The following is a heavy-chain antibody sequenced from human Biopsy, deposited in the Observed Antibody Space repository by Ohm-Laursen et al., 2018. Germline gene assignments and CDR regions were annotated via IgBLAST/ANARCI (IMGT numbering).Heavy chain of an antibody. V-gene: IGHV4-59*11. J-gene: IGHJ1*01. D-gene: IGHD4-23*01. CDR1: GGSFTGHY. CDR3: ARGSNEYGGLYFPH. Sequence: GTLSLTCTVSGGSFTGHYWSWIRQPPGKGLEWIGHISYTGYTSYNASLKSRVTISVDASRNHFSLRLSSLTAADTAVYYCARGSNEYGGLYFPHWGQGTLVTVSS. CDR2: ISYTGYT.